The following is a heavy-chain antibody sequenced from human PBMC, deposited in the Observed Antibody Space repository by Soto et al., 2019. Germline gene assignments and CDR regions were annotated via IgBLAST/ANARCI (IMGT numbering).Heavy chain of an antibody. CDR1: GFSLTTSGVG. CDR3: AHRLLNSFLGFVRTTSLYFDY. V-gene: IGHV2-5*02. CDR2: IYWDDDK. Sequence: QITLKESGPALVKPTQTLTLTCTFSGFSLTTSGVGVGWIRQPPGKAPEWLALIYWDDDKRYKSSLETRITITKDTFKNQVVLTMTNMDPVDTATYYFAHRLLNSFLGFVRTTSLYFDYWCQGIPVSVSS. J-gene: IGHJ4*02. D-gene: IGHD1-1*01.